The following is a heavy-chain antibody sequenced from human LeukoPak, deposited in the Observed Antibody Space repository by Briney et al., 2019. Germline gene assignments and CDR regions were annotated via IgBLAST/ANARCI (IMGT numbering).Heavy chain of an antibody. CDR3: AKDLIWGTPPPRLDY. J-gene: IGHJ4*02. D-gene: IGHD3-16*01. V-gene: IGHV3-11*01. CDR1: GFTFSDYY. Sequence: PGGSLRLSCAASGFTFSDYYMSWIRQAPGKGLEWVSYISSSGSTIYYADSVKGRFTISRDNSRNTVYLQMNSLRAEDTALYHCAKDLIWGTPPPRLDYWGQGTLVTVSS. CDR2: ISSSGSTI.